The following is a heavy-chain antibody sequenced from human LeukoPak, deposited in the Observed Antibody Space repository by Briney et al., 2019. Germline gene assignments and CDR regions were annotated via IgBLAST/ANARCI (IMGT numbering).Heavy chain of an antibody. J-gene: IGHJ4*02. V-gene: IGHV1-2*02. Sequence: ASVKVSCKASGYTFTSYGISWVRQAPGQGLEWMGWINPNSGGTNYAQKFQGRVTMTRDTSISTAYMELSRLRSDDTAVYYCASGMIRGVIGSIGYWGQGTLVTVSS. CDR1: GYTFTSYG. CDR2: INPNSGGT. D-gene: IGHD3-10*01. CDR3: ASGMIRGVIGSIGY.